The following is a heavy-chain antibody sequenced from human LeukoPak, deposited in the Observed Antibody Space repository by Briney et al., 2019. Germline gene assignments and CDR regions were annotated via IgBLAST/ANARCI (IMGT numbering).Heavy chain of an antibody. CDR3: ARVRDTILPYYFDY. CDR1: GFTVSSNY. J-gene: IGHJ4*02. D-gene: IGHD3-3*01. Sequence: GGSLRLSCAASGFTVSSNYMIWVPQAPGKGLEWISHISSASFVIDYMESVKGRTLISTDNAKNSLYLQMNSLTAEDTAVYYCARVRDTILPYYFDYWGQGILVTVSS. V-gene: IGHV3-11*01. CDR2: ISSASFVI.